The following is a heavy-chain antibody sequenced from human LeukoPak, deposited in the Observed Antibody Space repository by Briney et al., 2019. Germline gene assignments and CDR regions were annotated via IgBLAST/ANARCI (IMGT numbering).Heavy chain of an antibody. CDR2: ISYDGSNK. J-gene: IGHJ6*02. CDR3: ARDRELGDYYGMDV. D-gene: IGHD3-3*01. CDR1: GFTFSSYA. Sequence: PGGSLRLSCAASGFTFSSYAMHWVRQAPGKGLEWVAVISYDGSNKYYADSVKGRFTISRDNSKNTLYLQMNSLRAEDTAVYYCARDRELGDYYGMDVWGQGTTVTVSS. V-gene: IGHV3-30-3*01.